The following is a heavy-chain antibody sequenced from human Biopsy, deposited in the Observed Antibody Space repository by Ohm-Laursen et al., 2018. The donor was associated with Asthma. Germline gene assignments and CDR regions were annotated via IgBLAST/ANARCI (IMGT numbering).Heavy chain of an antibody. Sequence: GSLRLSCTASGFTVSTNGMSWARQAPGKGLAWVGTIRPGQPDIDYESPVRGRFFISRDDSKNTLYLDMTSLRAEDTAVYYCVKDTLIDSKNYYTFEVWGQGTMVTVSS. D-gene: IGHD3-22*01. J-gene: IGHJ3*01. CDR1: GFTVSTNG. CDR2: IRPGQPDI. V-gene: IGHV3-23*01. CDR3: VKDTLIDSKNYYTFEV.